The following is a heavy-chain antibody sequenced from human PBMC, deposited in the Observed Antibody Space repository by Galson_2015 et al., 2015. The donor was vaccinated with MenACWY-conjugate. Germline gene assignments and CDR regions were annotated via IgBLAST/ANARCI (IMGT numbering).Heavy chain of an antibody. CDR2: INPGGSST. CDR1: GFIFNTYW. Sequence: SLRLSCAASGFIFNTYWVHWVRQAPGNGLVWVSRINPGGSSTTYADSVKDRFTISRDNAKNTLYLQMNSLRPEDTAVFYCAKSRGASFYFDSWGQGTLVTVSS. CDR3: AKSRGASFYFDS. V-gene: IGHV3-74*01. D-gene: IGHD1-26*01. J-gene: IGHJ4*02.